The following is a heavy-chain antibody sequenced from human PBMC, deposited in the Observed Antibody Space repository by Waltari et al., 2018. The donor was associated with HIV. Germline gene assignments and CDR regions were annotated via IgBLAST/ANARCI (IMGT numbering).Heavy chain of an antibody. D-gene: IGHD3-10*01. Sequence: QPQLVQSGAEVTKHGAPVKVSCEARYSSCTVYYLHWVGRAPGQRLEWMGLMNPGSGNTEYAQKFQGRVTMTRDTSTSTAYMELSSLRSYDTAVYYCARAVYGSGLNFLDYWGQGTLVSVSS. CDR3: ARAVYGSGLNFLDY. CDR2: MNPGSGNT. CDR1: YSSCTVYY. V-gene: IGHV1-2*06. J-gene: IGHJ4*02.